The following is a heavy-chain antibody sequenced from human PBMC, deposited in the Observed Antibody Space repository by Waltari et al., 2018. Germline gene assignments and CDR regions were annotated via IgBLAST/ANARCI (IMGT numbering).Heavy chain of an antibody. CDR1: GSSISSGYY. J-gene: IGHJ5*02. D-gene: IGHD2-2*02. CDR3: ARSRLGYCSSTSCYTDLDWFDP. V-gene: IGHV4-38-2*02. Sequence: QVQLQESGPGLVKPSETLSLTCTVPGSSISSGYYWVWSRQPPVKGLAGIGSIYHSGSTYYNPSLKSRVTISVDTSKNQFSLKLSSVTAADTAVYYCARSRLGYCSSTSCYTDLDWFDPWGQGTLVTVSS. CDR2: IYHSGST.